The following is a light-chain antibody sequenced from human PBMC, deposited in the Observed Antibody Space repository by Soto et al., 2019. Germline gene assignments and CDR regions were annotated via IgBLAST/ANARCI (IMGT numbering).Light chain of an antibody. V-gene: IGKV3-20*01. J-gene: IGKJ4*01. CDR2: GAS. CDR3: QQYETSPFT. Sequence: IVLTQSPGTLSLSPGERATLSARASQSVDSSHLAWYQHRPGRAPRLLVYGASRRATGVPDRFSGSGSGTHFTLSIRRLESEDFAVYYCQQYETSPFTFGGGTKVDIK. CDR1: QSVDSSH.